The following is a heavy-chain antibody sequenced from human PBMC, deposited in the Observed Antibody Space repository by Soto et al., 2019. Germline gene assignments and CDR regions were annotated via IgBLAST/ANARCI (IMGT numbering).Heavy chain of an antibody. Sequence: GGSLRLSCAASGFTFSIYAMHWVRQAPGKGLEWVAVISYDGSNKYYADSVKGRFTISRDNSKNTVYLQMNSLRAEDSAVYYCAREYSDGWLDSWGQGTLVTVSS. CDR3: AREYSDGWLDS. V-gene: IGHV3-30-3*01. J-gene: IGHJ5*01. D-gene: IGHD2-21*01. CDR2: ISYDGSNK. CDR1: GFTFSIYA.